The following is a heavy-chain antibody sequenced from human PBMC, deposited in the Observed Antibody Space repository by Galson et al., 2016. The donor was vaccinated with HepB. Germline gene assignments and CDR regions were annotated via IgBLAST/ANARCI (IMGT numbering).Heavy chain of an antibody. CDR3: AKDGWFGELSKFDY. V-gene: IGHV3-30*04. J-gene: IGHJ4*02. Sequence: SLRLSCAASGFTFSSYAMHWVRQAPGKGLEWVAFISYDGSNKYYADSVKGRFTISSDNSKNTLYLQLNSLRAEDTAVYYCAKDGWFGELSKFDYWGQGTLVTVSS. CDR2: ISYDGSNK. D-gene: IGHD3-10*01. CDR1: GFTFSSYA.